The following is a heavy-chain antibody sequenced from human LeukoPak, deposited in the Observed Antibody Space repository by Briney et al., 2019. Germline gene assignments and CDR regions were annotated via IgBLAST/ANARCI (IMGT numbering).Heavy chain of an antibody. CDR3: ARLPFLEWLPLDH. D-gene: IGHD3-3*01. Sequence: GESLKISCKTSGYRFTNYWIGWVRQMPGEGLEWVGIMYPADSDTRYSPSFKGQVTFSADKSISTAYLQWSSLKASDTAMYYCARLPFLEWLPLDHWGQGTQVTVSS. CDR1: GYRFTNYW. J-gene: IGHJ4*02. CDR2: MYPADSDT. V-gene: IGHV5-51*01.